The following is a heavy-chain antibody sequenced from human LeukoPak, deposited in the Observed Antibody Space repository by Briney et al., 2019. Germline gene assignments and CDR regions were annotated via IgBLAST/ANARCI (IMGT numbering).Heavy chain of an antibody. D-gene: IGHD4-23*01. CDR1: GGSISSYY. J-gene: IGHJ3*02. CDR2: IYYSGST. V-gene: IGHV4-59*01. Sequence: SATLSLTCTVSGGSISSYYWSWIRQPPGKGLEWIGYIYYSGSTNYNPSLKSRVTISVDTSKNQFSLKLSSVTAADTAVYYCARWLVVTDAFDIWGQGTMVTVSS. CDR3: ARWLVVTDAFDI.